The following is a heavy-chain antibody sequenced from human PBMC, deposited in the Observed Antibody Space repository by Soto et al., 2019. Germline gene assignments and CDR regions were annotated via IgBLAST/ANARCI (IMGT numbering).Heavy chain of an antibody. D-gene: IGHD3-3*01. Sequence: SEPLSLTCTVSGCSISMGTDYWGWIRQAPGKGLEWIGNIHYSGSTSYTSSLKSRVTISVDTSKNQFSLKLSSVTAADTAAYYCARRHAHDFYVRSGDVPWGQGTLVTVSS. V-gene: IGHV4-39*01. CDR1: GCSISMGTDY. CDR3: ARRHAHDFYVRSGDVP. J-gene: IGHJ4*02. CDR2: IHYSGST.